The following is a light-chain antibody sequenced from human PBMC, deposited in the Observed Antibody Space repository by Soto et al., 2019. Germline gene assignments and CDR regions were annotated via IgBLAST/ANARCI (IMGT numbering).Light chain of an antibody. V-gene: IGKV3-20*01. CDR3: QQYGSSPRT. J-gene: IGKJ1*01. CDR1: RGVSANC. CDR2: GAS. Sequence: ENLLTQSPGTLSLSPGDGATLSCRASRGVSANCLAWYQQKPGQAPTLLIYGASIRAAGIPSRLSGSGSGTDFTLTISRLEPDDFAVYYCQQYGSSPRTFGQGTKVEIK.